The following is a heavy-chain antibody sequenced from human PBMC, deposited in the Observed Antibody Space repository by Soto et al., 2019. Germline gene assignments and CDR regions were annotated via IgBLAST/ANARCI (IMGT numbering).Heavy chain of an antibody. CDR2: IWYDGSNK. V-gene: IGHV3-33*01. Sequence: GGSLRLSCAASGFTFSSYGMHWVRQAPGKGLEWVAVIWYDGSNKYYADSVKGRFTISRDNSKNTLYLQMNSLRAEDTAVYYCARDDIVVVPAHQGGYGMDVWGQGTTVTVSS. CDR1: GFTFSSYG. J-gene: IGHJ6*02. CDR3: ARDDIVVVPAHQGGYGMDV. D-gene: IGHD2-2*01.